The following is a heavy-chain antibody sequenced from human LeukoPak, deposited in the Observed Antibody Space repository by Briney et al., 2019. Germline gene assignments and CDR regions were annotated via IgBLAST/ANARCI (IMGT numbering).Heavy chain of an antibody. D-gene: IGHD3-10*01. V-gene: IGHV4-34*01. Sequence: SETLSLTCAIYDGSFSGYYWSWIRQPPGKGLEWIGGISHSGSTNYNPSLKSRVTMSVDTSKNQFSLKLNSVTAADTAVYYCTRDQRGSGSYLDYWGQGTPVTVSS. CDR1: DGSFSGYY. J-gene: IGHJ4*02. CDR3: TRDQRGSGSYLDY. CDR2: ISHSGST.